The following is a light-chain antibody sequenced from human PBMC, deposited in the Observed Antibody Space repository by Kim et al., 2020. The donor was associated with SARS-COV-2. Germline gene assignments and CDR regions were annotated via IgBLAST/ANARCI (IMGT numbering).Light chain of an antibody. CDR3: QQFKKYPWT. CDR1: QDISDY. V-gene: IGKV1-16*01. J-gene: IGKJ1*01. CDR2: AAS. Sequence: DIQMTQSPSSLSASVGDRVTITCRASQDISDYLAWFQQEPGKAPKSLIYAASSLHTGVPSRFSGSGSGTDFTLTISSLQPEDVATYYCQQFKKYPWTFGQGTKVDIK.